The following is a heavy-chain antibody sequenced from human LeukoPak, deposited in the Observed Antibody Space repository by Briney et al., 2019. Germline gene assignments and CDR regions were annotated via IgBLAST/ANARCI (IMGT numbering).Heavy chain of an antibody. CDR3: ARELVLWFGELSNQPYNWFDP. Sequence: PSETLSLTCTVSGGSISSYYWSWIRQPPEKGLEWIGYIYYSGSTNYNPSLKSRVTISVETSKNQFSLKLSSVTAADTAVYYCARELVLWFGELSNQPYNWFDPWGQGTLVTVSS. D-gene: IGHD3-10*01. V-gene: IGHV4-59*01. CDR1: GGSISSYY. J-gene: IGHJ5*02. CDR2: IYYSGST.